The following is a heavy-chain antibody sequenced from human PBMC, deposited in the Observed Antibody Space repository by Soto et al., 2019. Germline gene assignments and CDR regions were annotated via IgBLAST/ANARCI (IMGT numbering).Heavy chain of an antibody. D-gene: IGHD3-22*01. V-gene: IGHV3-23*01. CDR1: GFTFSSYA. CDR2: ISGSGGST. CDR3: AKDLGNYYDSSGYYSLFDY. Sequence: GGSLRLSCAASGFTFSSYAMSWVRQAPGKGLEWVSAISGSGGSTYYADTVKGRFTISRDNSKNTLYLQMNRLRAEDTAVYYCAKDLGNYYDSSGYYSLFDYWGQGTLVTVSS. J-gene: IGHJ4*02.